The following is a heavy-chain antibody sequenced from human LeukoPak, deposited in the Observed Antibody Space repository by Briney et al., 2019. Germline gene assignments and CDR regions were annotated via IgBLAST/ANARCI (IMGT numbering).Heavy chain of an antibody. V-gene: IGHV3-30-3*01. CDR3: ARDGASYSSTLEYYFDY. D-gene: IGHD6-13*01. CDR1: GFTFSSYA. J-gene: IGHJ4*02. CDR2: ISYDGSNK. Sequence: PGGSLRLSCAASGFTFSSYAMHWVRQAPGKGLEWVAVISYDGSNKYYADSVKGRFTISRDNSKNTLYLQMNSLGAEDTAVYYCARDGASYSSTLEYYFDYWGQGTLVTVSS.